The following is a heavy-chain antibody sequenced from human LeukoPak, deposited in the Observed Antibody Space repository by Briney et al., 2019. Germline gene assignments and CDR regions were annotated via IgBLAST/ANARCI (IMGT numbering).Heavy chain of an antibody. CDR3: ARDSLPRGSYHILDDDHDAFDI. CDR2: IIPIFGTA. CDR1: GGTFSSYA. Sequence: SVKVSCKASGGTFSSYAISWVRQAPGQELEWMGRIIPIFGTANYAQKFQGRVTITTDESTSTAYMELSSLRSEDTAVYYCARDSLPRGSYHILDDDHDAFDIWGQGTMVTVSS. D-gene: IGHD1-26*01. J-gene: IGHJ3*02. V-gene: IGHV1-69*05.